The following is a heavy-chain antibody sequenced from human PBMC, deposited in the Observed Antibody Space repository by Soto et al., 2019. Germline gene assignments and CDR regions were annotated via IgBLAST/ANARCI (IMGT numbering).Heavy chain of an antibody. J-gene: IGHJ6*02. Sequence: QVQLQESGPGLVKPSQTLSLTCTVSGGSISSGDYYWSWIRQPPGKGLEWIGYIYYSGSTYYNPSLKSRVTISVDTSKNQFSLKLSSVTAADTAVYYCARTSIKGINYYYYGMDVWGQGTTVTVSS. CDR3: ARTSIKGINYYYYGMDV. V-gene: IGHV4-30-4*01. CDR2: IYYSGST. CDR1: GGSISSGDYY. D-gene: IGHD2-2*01.